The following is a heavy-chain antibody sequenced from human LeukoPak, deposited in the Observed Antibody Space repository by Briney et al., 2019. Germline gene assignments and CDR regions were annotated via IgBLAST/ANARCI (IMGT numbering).Heavy chain of an antibody. Sequence: GGSLRLSCAASGFTFSSHAMSWVRQAPGRGPEWVSTITGHGASTYYADSVKGRFTISRDNSKNTLYLLMSNLRVEDTAVYYCAKDREWSWFDPWGQGALVTVSS. CDR2: ITGHGAST. CDR1: GFTFSSHA. J-gene: IGHJ5*02. V-gene: IGHV3-23*01. CDR3: AKDREWSWFDP. D-gene: IGHD3-3*01.